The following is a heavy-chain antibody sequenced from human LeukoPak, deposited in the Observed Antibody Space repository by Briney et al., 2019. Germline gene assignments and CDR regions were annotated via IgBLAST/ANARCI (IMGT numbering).Heavy chain of an antibody. CDR2: ISDTGSRT. Sequence: PGGSLRLSCAASGFTFSSYGMHWVRQAPGKGLEWVSAISDTGSRTFYADSVKGRFTISRDNSKNTLYLQMNSLRADDTAVYYCAKDSYDTSIWGQGTLVTVSS. CDR1: GFTFSSYG. J-gene: IGHJ4*02. CDR3: AKDSYDTSI. D-gene: IGHD3-22*01. V-gene: IGHV3-23*01.